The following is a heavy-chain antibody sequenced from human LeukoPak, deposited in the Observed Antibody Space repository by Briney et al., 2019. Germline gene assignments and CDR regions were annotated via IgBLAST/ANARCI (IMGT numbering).Heavy chain of an antibody. D-gene: IGHD1-26*01. J-gene: IGHJ4*02. CDR1: GFTFSSYW. Sequence: GGSLRLSCAASGFTFSSYWMSWVRQAPGKGLEWVANIKQDGSEKYYVDSVKGRFTISRDNAKNSLYLQMNSLRAEDTAVYYCARDQGYSGSYYVNPEFDYWGQGTLVTVSS. CDR2: IKQDGSEK. CDR3: ARDQGYSGSYYVNPEFDY. V-gene: IGHV3-7*01.